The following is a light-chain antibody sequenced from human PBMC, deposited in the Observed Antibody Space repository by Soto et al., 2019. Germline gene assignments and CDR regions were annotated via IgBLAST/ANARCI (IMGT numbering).Light chain of an antibody. Sequence: DLVMTQSPLSLPVTPGEPASISCSSSQSLLFSDGNNYLEWYLQKPGQSPQVLIYLASNRASGVPDRFSGSGSGTDYTLKISRVEAEDIGVYYCMQTLRPPWTFGQGTKVELK. CDR1: QSLLFSDGNNY. J-gene: IGKJ1*01. CDR3: MQTLRPPWT. V-gene: IGKV2-28*01. CDR2: LAS.